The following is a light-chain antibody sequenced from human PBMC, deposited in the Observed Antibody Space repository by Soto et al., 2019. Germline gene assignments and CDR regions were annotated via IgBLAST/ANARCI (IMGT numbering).Light chain of an antibody. V-gene: IGKV1-5*03. CDR3: QQYHKFWT. CDR2: KAS. J-gene: IGKJ1*01. Sequence: DIQMTQSAATLSGSFGDRVTITCRASQTISSWLAWYQQKPGKAPKLLIYKASRLESGVPSRFSGSESGTEFTLTISNLQPDDFATYYCQQYHKFWTFGQGTKVDIK. CDR1: QTISSW.